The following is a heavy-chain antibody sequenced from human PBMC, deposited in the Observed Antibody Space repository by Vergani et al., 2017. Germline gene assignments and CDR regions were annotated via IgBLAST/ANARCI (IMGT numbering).Heavy chain of an antibody. CDR3: ARETMVRGLDY. V-gene: IGHV4-59*08. D-gene: IGHD3-10*01. J-gene: IGHJ4*02. Sequence: QVQLQESGPGLVKPSETLSLTCPVSGGSISSYYWSWIRQPPGKGLEWIGYIYYSGSTNYNPSLKSRVTISVDTSKNQFSLKLSSVTAADTAVYYCARETMVRGLDYWGQGTLVTVSS. CDR1: GGSISSYY. CDR2: IYYSGST.